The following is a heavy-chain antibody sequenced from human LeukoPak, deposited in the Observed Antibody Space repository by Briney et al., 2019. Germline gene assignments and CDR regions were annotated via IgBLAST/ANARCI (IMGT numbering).Heavy chain of an antibody. CDR3: ARSSTGWSVDF. D-gene: IGHD6-19*01. J-gene: IGHJ4*02. CDR2: INSNGGGT. Sequence: GASVNVSCKASGYTFIHYGVSWVRQAPGQGLEWMGWINSNGGGTLYAQSLQGRVTLTTDTSTSTLYMELRTLRSDDTAVYYCARSSTGWSVDFWGQGTLVTVSS. CDR1: GYTFIHYG. V-gene: IGHV1-18*01.